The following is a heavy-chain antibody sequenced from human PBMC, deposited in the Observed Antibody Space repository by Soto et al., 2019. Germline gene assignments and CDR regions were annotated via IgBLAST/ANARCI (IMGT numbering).Heavy chain of an antibody. D-gene: IGHD5-18*01. CDR1: GFTFSSYW. CDR2: ISSSSSYI. V-gene: IGHV3-21*01. Sequence: PGGSLRLSCAASGFTFSSYWMSWVRQAPGKGLEWVSSISSSSSYIYYADSVKGRFTISRDNAKNSLYLQMNSLRAEDTAVYYCARVPYTAMSYYFDYWGQGTLVTVSS. J-gene: IGHJ4*02. CDR3: ARVPYTAMSYYFDY.